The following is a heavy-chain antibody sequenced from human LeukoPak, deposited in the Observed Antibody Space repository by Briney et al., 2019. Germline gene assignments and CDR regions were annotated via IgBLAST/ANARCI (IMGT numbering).Heavy chain of an antibody. J-gene: IGHJ3*02. Sequence: SQTLSLTCTVSGGSISSGSYYWRWIRQPAGKGLEWIGRIYTSGSTNYNPSLKSRVTISVDTSKNQFSLKLSSVTAADTAVYYCARDGYTWMGYAFDIWGQGTMVTVSS. CDR2: IYTSGST. D-gene: IGHD5-12*01. CDR1: GGSISSGSYY. V-gene: IGHV4-61*02. CDR3: ARDGYTWMGYAFDI.